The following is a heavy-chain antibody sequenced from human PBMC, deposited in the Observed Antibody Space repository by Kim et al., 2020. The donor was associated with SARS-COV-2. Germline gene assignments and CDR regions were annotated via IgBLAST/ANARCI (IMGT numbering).Heavy chain of an antibody. CDR2: INAGSGAT. CDR3: ARSTRGPFDY. V-gene: IGHV1-2*06. Sequence: ASVKVSCKASGYTFTDYYIHWVRQAPGQGLEWMGRINAGSGATNYAQNFQGRVTLTRDTSVSSAYMELSRLRSDDTAVYYCARSTRGPFDYCGQGTLVAVSS. CDR1: GYTFTDYY. D-gene: IGHD2-15*01. J-gene: IGHJ4*02.